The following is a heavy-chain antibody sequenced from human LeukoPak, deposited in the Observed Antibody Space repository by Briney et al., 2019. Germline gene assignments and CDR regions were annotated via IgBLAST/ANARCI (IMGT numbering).Heavy chain of an antibody. CDR3: AKGSMDGGQYCYDSS. Sequence: PGGSLRLSCAASGFTFSRYAMSCVRPAPGEDLERVLALRSSGGSTYYADSVKGRFTISRDNSKNTLYLQMNSLRVEDTAVYYCAKGSMDGGQYCYDSSGGQGTLVTVSA. CDR1: GFTFSRYA. CDR2: LRSSGGST. J-gene: IGHJ4*02. V-gene: IGHV3-23*01. D-gene: IGHD3-22*01.